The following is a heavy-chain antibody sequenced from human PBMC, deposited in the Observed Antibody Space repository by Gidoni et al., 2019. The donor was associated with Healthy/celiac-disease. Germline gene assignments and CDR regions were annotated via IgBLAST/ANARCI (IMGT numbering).Heavy chain of an antibody. D-gene: IGHD2-2*01. CDR1: GSSFTSYW. CDR2: IYPGDSDT. J-gene: IGHJ3*02. CDR3: ASSHYCSSTSCYGWDAFDI. V-gene: IGHV5-51*03. Sequence: EVQLVQSGAEVKKPGESLKISCKGSGSSFTSYWIGWVRQMPGKGLEWMGIIYPGDSDTRYSPSFQGQVTISADKSISTAYLQWSSLKASDTAMYYCASSHYCSSTSCYGWDAFDIWGQGTMVTVSS.